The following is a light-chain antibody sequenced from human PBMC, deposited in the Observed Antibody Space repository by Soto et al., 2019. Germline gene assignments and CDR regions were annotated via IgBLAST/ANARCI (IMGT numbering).Light chain of an antibody. CDR3: QQYGSSPKT. CDR1: QTVSSSY. V-gene: IGKV3-20*01. Sequence: EIVLTQSPRTLSLSPGERATLSCRASQTVSSSYLAWYQQKPGQPPRPLIYGASSRATGIRDRFSGSGSGKDFNFTISRLEPEDFAVYYCQQYGSSPKTFGQGPKVDI. J-gene: IGKJ1*01. CDR2: GAS.